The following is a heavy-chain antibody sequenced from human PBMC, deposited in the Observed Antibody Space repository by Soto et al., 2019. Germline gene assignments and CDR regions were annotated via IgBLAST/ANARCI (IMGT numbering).Heavy chain of an antibody. CDR2: MSYDGSNK. D-gene: IGHD4-17*01. J-gene: IGHJ4*02. V-gene: IGHV3-30*14. Sequence: PGGSLSLSCGASEFPFISYSMHLVRPAPGKGLEWVAVMSYDGSNKYYADSVKGRFTISRDNSKNTLYLQMNSLRAEDTAVYYCARGNPHAYGGNDFDYWGQGTLVPFSS. CDR3: ARGNPHAYGGNDFDY. CDR1: EFPFISYS.